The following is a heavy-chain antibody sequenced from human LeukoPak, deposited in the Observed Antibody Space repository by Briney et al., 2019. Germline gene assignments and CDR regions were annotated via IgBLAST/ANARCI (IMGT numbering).Heavy chain of an antibody. CDR3: AREISADYGDYLDY. D-gene: IGHD4-17*01. Sequence: ASVTVSCKASGYTFTSYGISWVRQAPGQGLEWMGWISAYNGNTNYAQKLQGRVTMTTDTSTSTAYMELRSLRSDDTAVYYCAREISADYGDYLDYWSQGTLVTVSS. J-gene: IGHJ4*02. CDR2: ISAYNGNT. V-gene: IGHV1-18*01. CDR1: GYTFTSYG.